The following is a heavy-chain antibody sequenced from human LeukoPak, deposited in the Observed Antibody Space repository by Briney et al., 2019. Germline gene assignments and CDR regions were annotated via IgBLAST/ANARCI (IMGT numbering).Heavy chain of an antibody. CDR2: IHYSGST. J-gene: IGHJ4*02. Sequence: SETLSLTCTVSGGSISSSNCYWGWVRQPPGMGLELIGSIHYSGSTSYNPSLKSRVTLSVDTSNNQFSLRLSFVTAADTAVYYCARHEEEDSYNPKTFHYWGQGTLVTVSS. CDR1: GGSISSSNCY. V-gene: IGHV4-39*01. CDR3: ARHEEEDSYNPKTFHY. D-gene: IGHD5-24*01.